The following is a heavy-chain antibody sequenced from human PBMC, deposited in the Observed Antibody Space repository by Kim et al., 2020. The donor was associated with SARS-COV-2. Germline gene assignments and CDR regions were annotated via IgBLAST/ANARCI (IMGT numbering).Heavy chain of an antibody. CDR3: ATPSYYYDSTQDYYFDY. D-gene: IGHD3-22*01. V-gene: IGHV1-69*13. Sequence: SVKVSCKASGGTFSSYAISWVRQAPGQGLEWMGGIIPIFGTANYAQKFQGRVTITADESTSTAYMELSSLRSEDTAVYYCATPSYYYDSTQDYYFDYWGQGTLVTVSS. CDR2: IIPIFGTA. J-gene: IGHJ4*02. CDR1: GGTFSSYA.